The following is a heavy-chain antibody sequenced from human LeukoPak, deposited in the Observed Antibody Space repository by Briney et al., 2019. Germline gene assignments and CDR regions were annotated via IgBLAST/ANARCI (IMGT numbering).Heavy chain of an antibody. CDR3: ARTHCGGGSCDTFDP. D-gene: IGHD2-21*01. V-gene: IGHV4-4*07. Sequence: PSETLSLTCNVFGVSISNYFWSWLRQPAGKGLEGIGRFYASYYNPSLRSRVTLSMDTSKNHFSLKLTSVTAADTAVYYCARTHCGGGSCDTFDPWGQGTLVTVSS. J-gene: IGHJ5*02. CDR2: FYAS. CDR1: GVSISNYF.